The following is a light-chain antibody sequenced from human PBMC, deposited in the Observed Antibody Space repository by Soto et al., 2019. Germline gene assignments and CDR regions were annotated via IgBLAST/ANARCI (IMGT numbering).Light chain of an antibody. V-gene: IGKV3-20*01. CDR2: ATS. CDR1: QTVNSDY. Sequence: EIVLNQSPCALSLTPGETATLSCRASQTVNSDYLAWFQQRPGQAPRLLIFATSRRATDIPDRFSGSGSGTDFTLAIRRLEPEDFAVYYCHQFGYSPRTFGQGTKVAIK. J-gene: IGKJ1*01. CDR3: HQFGYSPRT.